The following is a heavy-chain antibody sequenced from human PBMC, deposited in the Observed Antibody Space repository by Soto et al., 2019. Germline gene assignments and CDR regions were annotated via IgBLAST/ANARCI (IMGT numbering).Heavy chain of an antibody. CDR1: GFTFSSYS. Sequence: GGSLRLSCAASGFTFSSYSMNWVRQAPGKGLEWVSSISSSSSYIYYADSVKGRFTISRDNAKNSLYLQMNSLRAEDTAVYYCAREVTVTDDVLYYYYGMDVWGQGTTVTVSS. CDR3: AREVTVTDDVLYYYYGMDV. D-gene: IGHD4-4*01. CDR2: ISSSSSYI. J-gene: IGHJ6*02. V-gene: IGHV3-21*01.